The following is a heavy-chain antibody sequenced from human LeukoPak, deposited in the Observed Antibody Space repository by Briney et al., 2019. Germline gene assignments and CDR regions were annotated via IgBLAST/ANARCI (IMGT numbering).Heavy chain of an antibody. Sequence: GGSLRLSCAASGFTFSSYWMSWVRQAPGKGLEWVANIKQDGSEKYYVDSVKGRFTISRDNAKNSLYLQMNSLRAEDTAVYYCAREYSSSWYRRINWVDYWGQGTLVTVSS. J-gene: IGHJ4*02. V-gene: IGHV3-7*01. CDR3: AREYSSSWYRRINWVDY. CDR1: GFTFSSYW. D-gene: IGHD6-13*01. CDR2: IKQDGSEK.